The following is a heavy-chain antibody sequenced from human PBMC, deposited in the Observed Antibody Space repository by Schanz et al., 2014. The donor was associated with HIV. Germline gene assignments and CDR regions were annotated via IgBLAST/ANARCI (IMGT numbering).Heavy chain of an antibody. Sequence: QVQLVQSGAEVKKPGSSVKVSCKASGGTFSSYAISWVRQAPGQGLEWMGGMIPSFRLRTYAQKFQGRVTIAADESASTAYMELNSLRSEDTAVYYCASQYSNYDSSRRYHWYFDLWGRGTLVTVSS. D-gene: IGHD4-4*01. CDR1: GGTFSSYA. J-gene: IGHJ2*01. CDR3: ASQYSNYDSSRRYHWYFDL. V-gene: IGHV1-69*01. CDR2: MIPSFRLR.